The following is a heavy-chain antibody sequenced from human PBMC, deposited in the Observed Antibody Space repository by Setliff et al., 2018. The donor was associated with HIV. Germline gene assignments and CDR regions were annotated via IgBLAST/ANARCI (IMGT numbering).Heavy chain of an antibody. Sequence: SETLSLTCTVSGGSVSNDSYYWSWIRLPPGRGLELIGYIFYSGSTNYNPSLKSRVTISVDTSKNQFSLKLSSVTAEDTAVYYCARVGCSSTSCYSLGYYYMDVWGKGTTVTVSS. CDR2: IFYSGST. CDR1: GGSVSNDSYY. D-gene: IGHD2-2*01. V-gene: IGHV4-61*01. J-gene: IGHJ6*03. CDR3: ARVGCSSTSCYSLGYYYMDV.